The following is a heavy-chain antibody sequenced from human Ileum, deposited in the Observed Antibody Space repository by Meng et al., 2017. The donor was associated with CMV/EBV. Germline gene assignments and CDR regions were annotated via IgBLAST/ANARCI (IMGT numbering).Heavy chain of an antibody. V-gene: IGHV4-34*01. Sequence: CAVYGGAISYDYWTWIRQSPGKGLEWIGEISHSGTTNYSPSLKSRVTISVDTSSNQVSLNLRSVTAADTAVYYCARGRGAYLSRQLDCWGQGTLVTVSS. CDR2: ISHSGTT. CDR1: GGAISYDY. D-gene: IGHD3-16*01. CDR3: ARGRGAYLSRQLDC. J-gene: IGHJ4*02.